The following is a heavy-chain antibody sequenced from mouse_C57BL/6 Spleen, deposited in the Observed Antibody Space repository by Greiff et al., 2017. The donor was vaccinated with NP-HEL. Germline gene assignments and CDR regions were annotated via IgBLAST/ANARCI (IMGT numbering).Heavy chain of an antibody. D-gene: IGHD1-1*01. J-gene: IGHJ4*01. CDR2: INPNNGGT. V-gene: IGHV1-26*01. Sequence: VQLQQSGPELVKPGASVKISCKASGYTFTDYYMNWVKQSHGKSLEWIGDINPNNGGTSYNQKFKGKATLTVDKSSSTAYMELRSLTSEDSAVYYCARNTVVASYYYAMDYWGQGTSVTVSS. CDR3: ARNTVVASYYYAMDY. CDR1: GYTFTDYY.